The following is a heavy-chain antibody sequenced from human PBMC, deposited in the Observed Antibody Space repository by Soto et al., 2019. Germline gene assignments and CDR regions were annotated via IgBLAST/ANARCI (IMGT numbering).Heavy chain of an antibody. CDR2: ISDSGGST. CDR3: AKVHGSGTYYNFPAY. V-gene: IGHV3-23*01. CDR1: GFTFSTYA. D-gene: IGHD3-10*01. J-gene: IGHJ4*02. Sequence: EVHLLESGGGLDQPGGSLRLSCAASGFTFSTYAMSWVRQAPGKGLEWVSTISDSGGSTYYAASVKGRFTISRDNSKNTLYLLMNSLRAEDTALYYCAKVHGSGTYYNFPAYWGQGTLVTVSS.